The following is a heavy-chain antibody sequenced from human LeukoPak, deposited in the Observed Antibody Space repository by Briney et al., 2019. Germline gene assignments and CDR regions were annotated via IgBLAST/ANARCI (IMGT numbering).Heavy chain of an antibody. CDR2: ISSSSSYI. V-gene: IGHV3-21*01. CDR3: ARDLATVKTGPDY. CDR1: GFTFSSYS. D-gene: IGHD4-11*01. Sequence: GGSLRLSCAASGFTFSSYSMNWVRQAPGKGLEWASSISSSSSYIYYADSVKGRFTISRDNPKNSLYLQMNSLRAEDTALYYCARDLATVKTGPDYWGQGTLVSVSS. J-gene: IGHJ4*02.